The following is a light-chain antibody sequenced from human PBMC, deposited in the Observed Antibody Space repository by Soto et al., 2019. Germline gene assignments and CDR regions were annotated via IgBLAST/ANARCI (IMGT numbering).Light chain of an antibody. J-gene: IGKJ3*01. Sequence: DIQLTQSPSFLSASVGDRVTITCRASQGISSYLAWYEQKPGKAPKLLIYAASTLQSGVPSRFSGSGSGTEFTLTISSLQPEAFATYYCQQLNSHPFTFGLGTKVDIK. CDR2: AAS. V-gene: IGKV1-9*01. CDR3: QQLNSHPFT. CDR1: QGISSY.